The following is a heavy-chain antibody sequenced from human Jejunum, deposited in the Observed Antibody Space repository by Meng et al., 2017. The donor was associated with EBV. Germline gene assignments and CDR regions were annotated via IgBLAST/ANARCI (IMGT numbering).Heavy chain of an antibody. CDR2: IYWDNDK. CDR3: ARTQWQQSVRYTFDI. D-gene: IGHD5-24*01. CDR1: CFSISTSGVG. Sequence: QIPFEESGPTLVKPTQTLTLTCTRSCFSISTSGVGVGWIRQPPGKALEWLALIYWDNDKGYRPSLKSRLTITKDTSNNQVVLTMTNMDPVDTVTYYCARTQWQQSVRYTFDIWGQGTVVTVSS. V-gene: IGHV2-5*02. J-gene: IGHJ3*02.